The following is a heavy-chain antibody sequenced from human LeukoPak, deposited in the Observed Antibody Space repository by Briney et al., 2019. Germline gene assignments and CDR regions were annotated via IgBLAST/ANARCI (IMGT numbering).Heavy chain of an antibody. J-gene: IGHJ4*02. Sequence: PGGSLRLSCAGSGFTFNNYAMSWVRQTPRKGLEWVSGIGISGDDTYYADSVRGRFIISRDKSTNTLYLQMDSLRADDTAVYYCVKAAPRNCAPITCSLFGKWGQGTLVTVSS. CDR2: IGISGDDT. D-gene: IGHD2-21*01. CDR3: VKAAPRNCAPITCSLFGK. CDR1: GFTFNNYA. V-gene: IGHV3-23*01.